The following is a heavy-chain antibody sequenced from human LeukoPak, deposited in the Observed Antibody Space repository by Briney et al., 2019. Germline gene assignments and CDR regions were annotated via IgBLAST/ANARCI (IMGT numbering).Heavy chain of an antibody. V-gene: IGHV3-30*18. CDR1: GFTFSIYG. CDR3: AKDVERLDYFDY. CDR2: MSYEGTNR. J-gene: IGHJ4*02. Sequence: PGGSLRLSCAASGFTFSIYGMHWVRQAPGKGLEWVAVMSYEGTNRYYADSVKGRFTISRDNSKNTLYLLMNSLRAEDTAVYYCAKDVERLDYFDYWGQGTLVTVSS. D-gene: IGHD3-9*01.